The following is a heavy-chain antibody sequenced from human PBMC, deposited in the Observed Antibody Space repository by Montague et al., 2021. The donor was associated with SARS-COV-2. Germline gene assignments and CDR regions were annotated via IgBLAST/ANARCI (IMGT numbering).Heavy chain of an antibody. CDR1: GFTFSSYA. Sequence: SLRLSCAASGFTFSSYAMTWVRQAPGKGLEWVSVIYSGGSSTYYXDSXKGRFTISRDNSKNTLYLQMNSLRAEDTAVYYCAKSRGIRYDSSGYYYPLDYWGQGTLVTVSS. D-gene: IGHD3-22*01. J-gene: IGHJ4*02. CDR3: AKSRGIRYDSSGYYYPLDY. CDR2: IYSGGSST. V-gene: IGHV3-23*03.